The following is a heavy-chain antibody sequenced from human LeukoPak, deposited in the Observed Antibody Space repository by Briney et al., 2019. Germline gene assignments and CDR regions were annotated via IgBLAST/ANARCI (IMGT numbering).Heavy chain of an antibody. Sequence: GGTLRLSCAASGFTFSSYGMSWVRQAPGKGLEWVSAISGSGGSTYYADSVKGRFTISRGNSKNTLYLQMNSLRAEDTAIYYCARCTTASSGWCNWLDPWGQGTLVTVSS. V-gene: IGHV3-23*01. CDR1: GFTFSSYG. CDR2: ISGSGGST. D-gene: IGHD3-22*01. CDR3: ARCTTASSGWCNWLDP. J-gene: IGHJ5*02.